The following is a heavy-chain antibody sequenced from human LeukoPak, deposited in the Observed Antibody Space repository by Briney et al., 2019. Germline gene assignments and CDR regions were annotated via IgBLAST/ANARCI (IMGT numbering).Heavy chain of an antibody. CDR1: DYTFTTYG. Sequence: GASVKVSCKASDYTFTTYGISWVRQGPGQGLEWMGGISAYNGNTNYAQKLQGRVTMTTDTSTSTAYMELRSLRSDDTAVYYCARDFGDHGYYFDYWGQGTLVTVSS. D-gene: IGHD4-17*01. CDR2: ISAYNGNT. CDR3: ARDFGDHGYYFDY. J-gene: IGHJ4*02. V-gene: IGHV1-18*01.